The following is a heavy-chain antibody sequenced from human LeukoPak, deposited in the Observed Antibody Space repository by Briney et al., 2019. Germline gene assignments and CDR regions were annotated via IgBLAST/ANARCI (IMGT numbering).Heavy chain of an antibody. J-gene: IGHJ6*02. V-gene: IGHV1-8*02. CDR3: ATLRDHYYDSSGYYWGYYYYGMDV. CDR1: GYTFNTYG. D-gene: IGHD3-22*01. Sequence: ASVKVSCKASGYTFNTYGISWVRQATGQGLEWMGWMNPNSGNTGYAQKFQGRVTMTRNTSISTAYMELSSLRSEDTAVYYCATLRDHYYDSSGYYWGYYYYGMDVWGQGTTVTVSS. CDR2: MNPNSGNT.